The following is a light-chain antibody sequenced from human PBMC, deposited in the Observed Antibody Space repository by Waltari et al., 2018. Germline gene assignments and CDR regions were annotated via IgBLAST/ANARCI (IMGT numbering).Light chain of an antibody. J-gene: IGKJ2*01. CDR1: QDISNY. Sequence: DIQMTQSPSSLSASVGDRVTITCQASQDISNYLNWYQQKPGKAPKLQIYDASNLETGVPSRFSGSVSGTDFTFTISSLQPEDIATYYCQQYDNLPYTFGQGTKLEIK. CDR2: DAS. CDR3: QQYDNLPYT. V-gene: IGKV1-33*01.